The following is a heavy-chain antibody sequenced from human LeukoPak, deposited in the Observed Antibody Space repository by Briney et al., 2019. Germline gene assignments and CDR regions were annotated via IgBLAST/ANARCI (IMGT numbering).Heavy chain of an antibody. D-gene: IGHD3-22*01. CDR1: GGSISSGDYY. CDR3: ARVWDDYDSSGSLFDP. V-gene: IGHV4-30-4*01. Sequence: PSETLSLTCTVSGGSISSGDYYWSWIRQPPGKGLEWIGYIYYSGSTYYNPSLKSRVTISVDTSKNQFSLKLSSVTAADTAVYYCARVWDDYDSSGSLFDPWGQGTLVTVSS. CDR2: IYYSGST. J-gene: IGHJ5*02.